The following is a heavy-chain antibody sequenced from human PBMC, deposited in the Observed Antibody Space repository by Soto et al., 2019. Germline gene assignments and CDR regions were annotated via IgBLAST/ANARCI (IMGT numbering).Heavy chain of an antibody. V-gene: IGHV1-8*01. CDR2: MNPNSGNT. CDR1: GYTFTSYD. CDR3: ARVGDYYDSSGYYLSFDY. J-gene: IGHJ4*02. D-gene: IGHD3-22*01. Sequence: QVQLVQSGAEVKKPGASVKVSCKASGYTFTSYDINWVRQATGQGLEWMGWMNPNSGNTGSAQKFQGRVTMTRNTSISTAYRELSSLRSEDTAVYYCARVGDYYDSSGYYLSFDYWGQGTLVTVSS.